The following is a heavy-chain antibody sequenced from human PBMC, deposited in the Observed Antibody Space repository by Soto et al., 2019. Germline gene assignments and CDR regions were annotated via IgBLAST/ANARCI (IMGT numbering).Heavy chain of an antibody. CDR1: GYTFTSYA. CDR3: AHRDYYGSGSYQVPDYYGMDV. V-gene: IGHV1-69*13. Sequence: SVKVSCKASGYTFTSYAMHWVRQAPGQGLEWMGGIIPIFGTANYAQKFQGRVTITADESTSTAYMELSSLRSEDTAVYYCAHRDYYGSGSYQVPDYYGMDVWGQGTTVTVSS. D-gene: IGHD3-10*01. CDR2: IIPIFGTA. J-gene: IGHJ6*02.